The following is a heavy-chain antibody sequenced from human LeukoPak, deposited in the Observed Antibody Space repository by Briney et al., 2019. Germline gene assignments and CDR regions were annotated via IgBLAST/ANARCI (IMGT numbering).Heavy chain of an antibody. Sequence: PGGSLRLSCAASGFTLSSYAMSWVRQAPGKGLEWVSAISGSGGSTYYADSVKGRFTISRDNSKNTLYLQMNSLRAEDTAVYYCAKSKGSVYDWDYWGQGTLVTVSS. CDR1: GFTLSSYA. CDR2: ISGSGGST. D-gene: IGHD5/OR15-5a*01. CDR3: AKSKGSVYDWDY. V-gene: IGHV3-23*01. J-gene: IGHJ4*02.